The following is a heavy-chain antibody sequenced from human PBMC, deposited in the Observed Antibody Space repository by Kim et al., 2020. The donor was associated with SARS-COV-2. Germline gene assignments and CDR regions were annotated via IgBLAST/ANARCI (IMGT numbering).Heavy chain of an antibody. CDR3: ARVWGAAAAPPHWFDP. V-gene: IGHV4-4*07. Sequence: SETLSLTCTVSGGSISSYYWSWIRQPAGKGLEWIGRIYTSGSTNYNPSLKSRVTMSVDTSKNQFSLKLSSVTAADTAVYYCARVWGAAAAPPHWFDPWGPGSLVTVSS. CDR2: IYTSGST. CDR1: GGSISSYY. D-gene: IGHD6-13*01. J-gene: IGHJ5*01.